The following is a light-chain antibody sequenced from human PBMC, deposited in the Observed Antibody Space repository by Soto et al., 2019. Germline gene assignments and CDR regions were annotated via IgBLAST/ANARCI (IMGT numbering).Light chain of an antibody. Sequence: DIQMTQSQSSVSASVGDRVTMTCRASQGINSWLAWYQQKPGKAPKLLIYAASNLQSGVPSRFSGSGSGTDFTLTISSLQPEDFATYYCQQANSFPWTFGQGTKVDIK. J-gene: IGKJ1*01. CDR2: AAS. V-gene: IGKV1-12*01. CDR1: QGINSW. CDR3: QQANSFPWT.